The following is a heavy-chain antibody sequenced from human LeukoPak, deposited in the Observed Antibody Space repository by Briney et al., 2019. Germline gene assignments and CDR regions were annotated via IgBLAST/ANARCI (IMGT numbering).Heavy chain of an antibody. CDR2: IWYDGSNK. D-gene: IGHD5-18*01. V-gene: IGHV3-30*02. J-gene: IGHJ4*02. CDR3: AKDFLGYSYGYTDY. Sequence: PGGSLRLSCAASGFTFSSYGMHWVRQAPGKGLEWVAVIWYDGSNKYYADSVKGRFTISRDNSKNTLYLQMNSLRAEDTAVYYCAKDFLGYSYGYTDYWGQGTLVTVSS. CDR1: GFTFSSYG.